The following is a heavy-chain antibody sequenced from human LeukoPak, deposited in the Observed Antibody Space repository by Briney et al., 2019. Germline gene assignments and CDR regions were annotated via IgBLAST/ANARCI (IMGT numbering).Heavy chain of an antibody. CDR2: IWYDGSNK. Sequence: ERSLRLSCAASGFTFSSYGMHWVRQAPGKGLEWVAVIWYDGSNKYYADSVKGRFTISRDNSKNTLYLQMNSLRAEDTAVYYCAKGLSAARVYYFDYWGQGTLVTVSS. D-gene: IGHD6-6*01. V-gene: IGHV3-33*06. J-gene: IGHJ4*02. CDR1: GFTFSSYG. CDR3: AKGLSAARVYYFDY.